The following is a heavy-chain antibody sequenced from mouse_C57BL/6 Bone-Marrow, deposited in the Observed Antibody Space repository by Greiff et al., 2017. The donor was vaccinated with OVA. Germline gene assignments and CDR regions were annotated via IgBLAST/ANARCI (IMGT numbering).Heavy chain of an antibody. CDR3: TRYYRYYFDD. CDR2: IYPGSGST. Sequence: LQQPGSELVRPGASVKLSCKASGYTFTSYWMHWVKQRPGQGLEWIGNIYPGSGSTNYDEKFKSKATLTVDTSSSTAYMQLSSLTSEDSAVYYCTRYYRYYFDDWGQGTTLTVSS. D-gene: IGHD2-14*01. V-gene: IGHV1S22*01. J-gene: IGHJ2*01. CDR1: GYTFTSYW.